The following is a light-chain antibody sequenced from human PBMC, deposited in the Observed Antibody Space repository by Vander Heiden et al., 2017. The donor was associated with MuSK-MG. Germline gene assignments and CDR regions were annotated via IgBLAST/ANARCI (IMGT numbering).Light chain of an antibody. CDR1: PSVSSSY. V-gene: IGKV3-20*01. CDR3: RQHGSSPET. CDR2: GAA. J-gene: IGKJ1*01. Sequence: DIVLTQSPGPLSLAAGARATLTCRCSPSVSSSYFSWYHQKPGQAPRLLIFGAASRSTGILDRFIGGGSGTDFSLPISRLEPEDVVVYYVRQHGSSPETFGQGTKVEIK.